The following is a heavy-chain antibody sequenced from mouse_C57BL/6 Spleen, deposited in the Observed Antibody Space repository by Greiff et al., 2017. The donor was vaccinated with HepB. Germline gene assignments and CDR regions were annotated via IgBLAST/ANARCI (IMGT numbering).Heavy chain of an antibody. CDR1: GFTFSDAW. CDR3: TTHDGYWAWFAY. V-gene: IGHV6-6*01. CDR2: FRNKANNHAT. J-gene: IGHJ3*01. D-gene: IGHD2-3*01. Sequence: EVKVEESGGGLVQPGGSMKLSCAASGFTFSDAWMDWVRQSPEKGLEWVAEFRNKANNHATYYAESVKGRFTISRDDSKSSVYLQMNSLRAEDTGIYYCTTHDGYWAWFAYWGQGTLVTVSA.